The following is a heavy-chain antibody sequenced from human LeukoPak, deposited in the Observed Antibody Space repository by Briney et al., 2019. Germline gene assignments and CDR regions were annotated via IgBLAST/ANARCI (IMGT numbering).Heavy chain of an antibody. CDR2: ISSKGGST. CDR1: GFTFSSHA. V-gene: IGHV3-64D*06. D-gene: IGHD5-12*01. J-gene: IGHJ3*02. CDR3: VKEADPLSGYDSAFDI. Sequence: PGGALRLSCSASGFTFSSHAMHWVRQAPGKGLEYVSDISSKGGSTYYADSVKGRFTISRDNSKNTLYLQMSSLRPEDTAVYYCVKEADPLSGYDSAFDIWGQGTMVTVSS.